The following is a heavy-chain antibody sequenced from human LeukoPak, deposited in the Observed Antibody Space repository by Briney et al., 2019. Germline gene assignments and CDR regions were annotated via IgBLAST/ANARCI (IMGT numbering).Heavy chain of an antibody. J-gene: IGHJ4*02. Sequence: PGGSLRRSCAASGFTFSSYALNWVRQAQGKGLEWVCYISSSATTIDYADSVKGQFTISRDNGKSSLYLQMNSLRAEDTAVYYCARGIPLDCWGQGNLFTVSS. CDR1: GFTFSSYA. CDR2: ISSSATTI. V-gene: IGHV3-48*03. CDR3: ARGIPLDC.